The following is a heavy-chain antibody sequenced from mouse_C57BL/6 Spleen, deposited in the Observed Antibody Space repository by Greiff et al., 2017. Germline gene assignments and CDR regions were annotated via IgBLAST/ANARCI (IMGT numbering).Heavy chain of an antibody. J-gene: IGHJ2*01. V-gene: IGHV1-80*01. D-gene: IGHD2-10*01. CDR3: ARSYPYYFDY. CDR1: GYAFSSYW. CDR2: IYPGDGDT. Sequence: QVHVKQSGAELVKPGASVKISCKASGYAFSSYWMNWVKQRPGKGLAWIGKIYPGDGDTNDNGKFKGKATLTADQSSSTAYMQLSSLTSEDAAVYFCARSYPYYFDYWGQGTTLTVSS.